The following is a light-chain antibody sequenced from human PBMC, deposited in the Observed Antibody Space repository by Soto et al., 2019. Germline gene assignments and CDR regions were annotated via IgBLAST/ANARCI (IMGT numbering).Light chain of an antibody. J-gene: IGKJ2*03. CDR1: QSINNC. V-gene: IGKV1-5*03. CDR3: QQYNNYPYS. Sequence: DIQMTQSPSTLSASVGDRVSLTCRASQSINNCLAWYQQKSGEAPKLLISQASTLESGVPSRFSGTGSGTEFTLTISSLQPDDFATYYCQQYNNYPYSFGQGTKLEI. CDR2: QAS.